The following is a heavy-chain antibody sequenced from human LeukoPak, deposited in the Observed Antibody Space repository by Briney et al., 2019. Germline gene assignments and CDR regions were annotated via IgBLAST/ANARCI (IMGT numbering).Heavy chain of an antibody. D-gene: IGHD6-19*01. CDR2: IYYSGST. CDR3: ARHWQWLVTTVENWFDP. CDR1: GGSISSSSYY. Sequence: SETLSLTCTVSGGSISSSSYYWGWIRQPPGTGLEWIGSIYYSGSTYYNPSLESRVTISVDTSKNQFSLKLSSVTAADTAVYYCARHWQWLVTTVENWFDPWGQGTLVTVSS. J-gene: IGHJ5*02. V-gene: IGHV4-39*01.